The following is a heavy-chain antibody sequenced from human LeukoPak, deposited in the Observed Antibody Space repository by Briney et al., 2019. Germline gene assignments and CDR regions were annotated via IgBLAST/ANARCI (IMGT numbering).Heavy chain of an antibody. D-gene: IGHD5-12*01. J-gene: IGHJ3*02. CDR1: GFTFSTNA. V-gene: IGHV3-30*04. CDR2: ISYDGSIK. Sequence: GGSLRLSCAASGFTFSTNAMHWVRQAPGKGLEWVSVISYDGSIKCYADSVKGRFTISRDNSKNTLYLQMNSLRAEDTAVYYCAKERATPRGAFDIWGQGTMVTVSS. CDR3: AKERATPRGAFDI.